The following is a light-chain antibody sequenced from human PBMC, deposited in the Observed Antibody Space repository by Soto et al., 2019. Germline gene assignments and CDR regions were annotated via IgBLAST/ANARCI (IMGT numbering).Light chain of an antibody. CDR3: SSYAGSSTVV. Sequence: QSALTQPASVSGSPGQSITIACTGTSSDVGSYNLVSWYQQHPGKAPKLMIYEDSKRPSGVSNCFSGSKSGNTASLTISGLQDEDEADYYCSSYAGSSTVVFGGGTKLTVL. J-gene: IGLJ2*01. CDR1: SSDVGSYNL. CDR2: EDS. V-gene: IGLV2-23*01.